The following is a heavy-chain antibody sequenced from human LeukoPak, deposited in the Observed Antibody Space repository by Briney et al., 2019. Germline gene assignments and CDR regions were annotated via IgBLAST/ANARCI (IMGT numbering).Heavy chain of an antibody. CDR1: GFTVSSNY. V-gene: IGHV3-53*01. J-gene: IGHJ4*02. D-gene: IGHD3-22*01. CDR2: IYSGGST. CDR3: ARDSVRYYDSSGKYFDY. Sequence: GGSLRLSCAASGFTVSSNYMSWVRQAPGKGLERVSVIYSGGSTYYADSVKGRFTISRDNSKNTLYLQMNSLRAEDTAVYCCARDSVRYYDSSGKYFDYWGQGTLVTVSS.